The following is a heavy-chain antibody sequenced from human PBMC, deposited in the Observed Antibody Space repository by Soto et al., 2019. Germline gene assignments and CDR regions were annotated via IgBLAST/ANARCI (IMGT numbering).Heavy chain of an antibody. J-gene: IGHJ4*02. CDR3: ARLGSSGWYQGSYFDY. V-gene: IGHV4-39*01. CDR2: IQYGGTT. D-gene: IGHD6-19*01. CDR1: GGSITRNNHF. Sequence: QLQLQESGPGLVKASATLSLTCTVSGGSITRNNHFWGWIRQSPGKGLEWIGSIQYGGTTNYNPSLKSRVIMSAETSKNQFSLMMNSVTAADTAVYYCARLGSSGWYQGSYFDYWGQGTLVTVSS.